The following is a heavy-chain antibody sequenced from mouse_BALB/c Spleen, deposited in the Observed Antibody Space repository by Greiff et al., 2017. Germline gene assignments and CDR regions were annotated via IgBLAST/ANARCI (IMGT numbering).Heavy chain of an antibody. V-gene: IGHV3-2*02. Sequence: EVKLQESGPGLVKPSQSLSLTCTVTGYSITSDYAWNWIRQFPGNKLEWMGYISYSGSTSYNPSLKSRISITRDTSKNQFFLQLNSVTTEDTATYYCARKLRLHAMDYWGQGTSVTVSS. CDR2: ISYSGST. CDR1: GYSITSDYA. J-gene: IGHJ4*01. CDR3: ARKLRLHAMDY. D-gene: IGHD1-2*01.